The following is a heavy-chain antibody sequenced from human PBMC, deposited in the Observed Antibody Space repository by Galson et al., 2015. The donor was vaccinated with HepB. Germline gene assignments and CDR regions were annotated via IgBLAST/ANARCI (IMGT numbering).Heavy chain of an antibody. CDR2: INPSGGST. CDR3: ARTRAGYCSGGSCYGGVDP. D-gene: IGHD2-15*01. V-gene: IGHV1-46*03. J-gene: IGHJ5*02. Sequence: SVKVSCKASGYTFTSYYMHWVRQAPGQGLEWMGIINPSGGSTSYAQKFQGRVTMTRDTSTSTVYMELSSLRSEDTAVYYCARTRAGYCSGGSCYGGVDPWGQGTLVTVSS. CDR1: GYTFTSYY.